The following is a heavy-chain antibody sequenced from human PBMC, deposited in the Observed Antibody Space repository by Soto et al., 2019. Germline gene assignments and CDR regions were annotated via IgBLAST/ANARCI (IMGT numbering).Heavy chain of an antibody. J-gene: IGHJ4*02. Sequence: GGSLRLSCSASGFTFNTYAMHWVRQAPGKGLEYVSAISSDGGSTYYADSVKGRFTISRDNSKNSLYLQMNSLRDEDTAVYYCARNDSSGYLDSWGQGTLVTVSS. CDR2: ISSDGGST. CDR3: ARNDSSGYLDS. D-gene: IGHD3-22*01. CDR1: GFTFNTYA. V-gene: IGHV3-64*04.